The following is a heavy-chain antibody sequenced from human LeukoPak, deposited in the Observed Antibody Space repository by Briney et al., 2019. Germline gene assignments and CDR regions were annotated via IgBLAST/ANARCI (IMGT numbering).Heavy chain of an antibody. D-gene: IGHD6-13*01. CDR2: IQSKTDGGTT. V-gene: IGHV3-15*01. Sequence: GGSLRLSSAASGFTFIQTLMTWVRQAPGEGLEWVCQIQSKTDGGTTDHAAPVKGRFTVSRDNSKSTLYLQMNSLRAEDTAVFYCARTIAQYTNSWLYYYYGMDVWGQGTTVTVSS. CDR1: GFTFIQTL. CDR3: ARTIAQYTNSWLYYYYGMDV. J-gene: IGHJ6*02.